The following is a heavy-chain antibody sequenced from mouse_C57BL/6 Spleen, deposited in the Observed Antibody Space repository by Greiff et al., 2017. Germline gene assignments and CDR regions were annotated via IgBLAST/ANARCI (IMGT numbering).Heavy chain of an antibody. Sequence: QVQLQQPGAELVKPGASVKLSRKASGYTFTSYWMHWVKQRPGQGLEWIGMIHPNSGSTNYNEKFKSKATLTVDKSSSTAYMQLSSLTSEDSAVYYCARAPYYDYGFDYWGQGTTLTVSS. D-gene: IGHD2-4*01. CDR3: ARAPYYDYGFDY. V-gene: IGHV1-64*01. CDR1: GYTFTSYW. CDR2: IHPNSGST. J-gene: IGHJ2*01.